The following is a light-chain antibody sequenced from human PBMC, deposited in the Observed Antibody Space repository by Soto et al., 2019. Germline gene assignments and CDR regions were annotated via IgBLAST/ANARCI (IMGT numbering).Light chain of an antibody. Sequence: EIVLTQSPDTLSLSPGERATLSCRASQSISSSYLAWYQQKPGQAPRLLIYGASSRATGIPDRFSGSGSGTDFTLTISRLEPEDFAVYYCQEYVVSRTFGLGTQVEIK. V-gene: IGKV3-20*01. CDR1: QSISSSY. J-gene: IGKJ1*01. CDR2: GAS. CDR3: QEYVVSRT.